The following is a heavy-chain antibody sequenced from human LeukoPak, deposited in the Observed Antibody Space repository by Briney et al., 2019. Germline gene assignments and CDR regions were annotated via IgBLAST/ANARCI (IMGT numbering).Heavy chain of an antibody. CDR2: ISWNSGSI. CDR3: AKVGCSGGSCYDY. CDR1: GFTFDDYA. D-gene: IGHD2-15*01. Sequence: HPGGSLRLSCAASGFTFDDYAMHWVRQAPGKGLEWVSGISWNSGSIGYADSVKGRFTISRDNAKNSLYLQMNSLRAEDTALYYCAKVGCSGGSCYDYWGQGTLVTVSS. V-gene: IGHV3-9*01. J-gene: IGHJ4*02.